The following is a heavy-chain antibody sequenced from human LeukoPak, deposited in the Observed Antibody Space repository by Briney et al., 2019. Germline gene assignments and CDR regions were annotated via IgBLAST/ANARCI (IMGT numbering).Heavy chain of an antibody. CDR1: GFTFNSYA. CDR2: IKQDGSEK. CDR3: TRVEETATTAAIIRKYSYYYYYMDV. J-gene: IGHJ6*03. D-gene: IGHD4-11*01. V-gene: IGHV3-7*01. Sequence: GGSLRLSCAASGFTFNSYAMSWVRQAPGKGLEWVANIKQDGSEKHYVDSVKGRFTISRDNAKNSLYLQMSSLRAEDTAVYYCTRVEETATTAAIIRKYSYYYYYMDVWGKGNTVTVSS.